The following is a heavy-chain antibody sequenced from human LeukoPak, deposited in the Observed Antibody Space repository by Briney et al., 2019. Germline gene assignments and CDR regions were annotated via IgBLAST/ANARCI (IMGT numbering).Heavy chain of an antibody. Sequence: ASVKVSCKASGYTFSSYGFSWVRQAPGPGLEWMGWISPYNGNTDYAQKLQGRVTMTTDTSTSTAYMELRSLRSDDTAVYYCARDRWGVLGGDYWGQGTLVTVSS. CDR1: GYTFSSYG. J-gene: IGHJ4*02. V-gene: IGHV1-18*01. D-gene: IGHD3-16*01. CDR3: ARDRWGVLGGDY. CDR2: ISPYNGNT.